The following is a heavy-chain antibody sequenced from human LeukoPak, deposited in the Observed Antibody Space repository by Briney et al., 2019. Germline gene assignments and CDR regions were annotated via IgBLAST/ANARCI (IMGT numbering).Heavy chain of an antibody. CDR1: GGSISSSSYY. J-gene: IGHJ5*02. CDR3: ASYGSGSRRRWFDP. Sequence: PSETLSLTCTVSGGSISSSSYYWGWIRQPPGKGLEWIGSIYYSGSTYYNPSLKSRVTISVDTSKNQFSLKLSSVTAADTAVYCCASYGSGSRRRWFDPWGQGTLVTVSS. V-gene: IGHV4-39*07. CDR2: IYYSGST. D-gene: IGHD3-10*01.